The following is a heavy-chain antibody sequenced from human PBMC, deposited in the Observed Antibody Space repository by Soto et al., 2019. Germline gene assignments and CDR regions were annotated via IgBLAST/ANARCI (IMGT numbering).Heavy chain of an antibody. D-gene: IGHD2-2*01. Sequence: GGSLRLSCAASGFTFSSYAMSWVRQAPGKGLEWVSAISGSGGSTYYADSVKGRFTISRDNSKNTLYLQMNSLRAEDTAVYYCAKDRYQNDRSPGGFDPWGQGTLVTVSS. V-gene: IGHV3-23*01. CDR1: GFTFSSYA. J-gene: IGHJ5*02. CDR3: AKDRYQNDRSPGGFDP. CDR2: ISGSGGST.